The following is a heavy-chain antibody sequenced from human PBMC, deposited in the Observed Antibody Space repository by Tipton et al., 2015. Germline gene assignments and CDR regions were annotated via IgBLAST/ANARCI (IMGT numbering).Heavy chain of an antibody. D-gene: IGHD2-21*02. V-gene: IGHV3-48*03. J-gene: IGHJ6*02. CDR2: ISSSGSTI. CDR1: GFTFSSYE. CDR3: ARQEGGDHGRFYGMDV. Sequence: SLRLSCAASGFTFSSYEMKWVRQAPGKGLEWVSYISSSGSTIYYADSVKGRFTISRDNAKNSLYLQMNSLRAEDTAVYYCARQEGGDHGRFYGMDVWGQGTTVTVSS.